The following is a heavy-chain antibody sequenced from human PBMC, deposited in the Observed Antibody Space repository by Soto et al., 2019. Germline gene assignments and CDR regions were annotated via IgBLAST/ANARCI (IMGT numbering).Heavy chain of an antibody. CDR3: ARGPVPGSSLGP. V-gene: IGHV1-8*01. CDR2: MNPNSGTT. Sequence: ASVKVSCKASGDTFTSYDINWVRQATGQGLEWMGWMNPNSGTTSYAQKFQGRVTMTRNTSISTAYMELSSLRSEDTAVYYCARGPVPGSSLGPSGQGTLVTVSS. D-gene: IGHD6-6*01. CDR1: GDTFTSYD. J-gene: IGHJ5*02.